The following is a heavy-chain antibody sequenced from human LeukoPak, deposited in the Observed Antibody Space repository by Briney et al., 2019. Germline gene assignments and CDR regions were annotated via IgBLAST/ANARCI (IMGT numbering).Heavy chain of an antibody. CDR1: GFTFSNYA. D-gene: IGHD5-18*01. J-gene: IGHJ5*02. CDR2: VIGSVAST. V-gene: IGHV3-23*01. Sequence: PGRSLRLSCAASGFTFSNYAMSWVRQSPGKGLEWVSMVIGSVASTFYADSVKGRFTISRDNSKNTLYLQMNSLRAEDTAVYYCARSGGYGTSLPWFDPWAREPWSPSPQ. CDR3: ARSGGYGTSLPWFDP.